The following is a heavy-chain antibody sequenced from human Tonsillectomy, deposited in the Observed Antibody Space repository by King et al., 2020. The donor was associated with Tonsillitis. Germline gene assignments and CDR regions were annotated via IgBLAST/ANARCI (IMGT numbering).Heavy chain of an antibody. Sequence: VQLQQWGAGLLKPSETLSLTCAVYGGSFSGFYWSWIRQPPGKGLEWSGDINHSGSTNYNPSLKSQVTISLDTSKKQFSLKLTSVTAADTAVYYCARGGLYSGSYYYYYMDVWGEGTTVTVSS. V-gene: IGHV4-34*01. CDR1: GGSFSGFY. D-gene: IGHD5-12*01. CDR3: ARGGLYSGSYYYYYMDV. J-gene: IGHJ6*03. CDR2: INHSGST.